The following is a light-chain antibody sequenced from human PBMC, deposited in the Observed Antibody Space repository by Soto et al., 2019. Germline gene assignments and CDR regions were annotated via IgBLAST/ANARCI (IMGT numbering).Light chain of an antibody. CDR2: DVS. J-gene: IGLJ1*01. Sequence: QSALTQPASVSGSPGQSITISCTGTSSVVGGYNYVSWYQQHPGKAPKLVIYDVSNRPSGVSNRFSGSKSGSTASLTISGLQAEDEADYYCNSFTRPTIYVFGTGTKVTVL. CDR1: SSVVGGYNY. V-gene: IGLV2-14*01. CDR3: NSFTRPTIYV.